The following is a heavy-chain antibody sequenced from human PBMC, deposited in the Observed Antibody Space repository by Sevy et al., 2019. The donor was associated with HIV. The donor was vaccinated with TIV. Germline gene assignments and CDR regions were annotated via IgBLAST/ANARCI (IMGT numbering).Heavy chain of an antibody. CDR3: AKEDISGYS. CDR1: GFIFNSSP. J-gene: IGHJ5*02. Sequence: GGSLRLSCAASGFIFNSSPMSWVRQAPGRGLEWVSSISASGGFTYYANSVKGRFTISRDNSRRTVDLDMNSLRAEDTALYYCAKEDISGYSWGQETLVTVSS. CDR2: ISASGGFT. D-gene: IGHD3-22*01. V-gene: IGHV3-23*01.